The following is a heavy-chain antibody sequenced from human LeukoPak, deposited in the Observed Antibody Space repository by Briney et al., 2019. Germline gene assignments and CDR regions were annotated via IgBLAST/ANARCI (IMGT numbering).Heavy chain of an antibody. D-gene: IGHD5-12*01. CDR2: ISAYNGNT. CDR3: ARRVGATIYYYYYYYMDV. Sequence: ASVKVSCKASGYTFTSYGISWVRQAPGQGLEWMGWISAYNGNTNYAQKLQGRVTMTTDTSTSTAYMELRSLRSDDTAVYYCARRVGATIYYYYYYYMDVWGKGTTVTVSS. J-gene: IGHJ6*03. CDR1: GYTFTSYG. V-gene: IGHV1-18*01.